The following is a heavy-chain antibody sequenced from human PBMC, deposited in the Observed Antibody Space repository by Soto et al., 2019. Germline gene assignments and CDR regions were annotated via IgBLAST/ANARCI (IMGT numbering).Heavy chain of an antibody. CDR3: ARGSHVNIYYYDSSGYYGTPTSLYGMDV. CDR1: GYTFTGYY. Sequence: ASVKVSCKASGYTFTGYYMHWVRQAPGQGLEWMGWINPKSGGTNYAQKFQGRVTMTRDTSISTAYMELSRLRSDDTAVYYCARGSHVNIYYYDSSGYYGTPTSLYGMDVWGQGTTVTVSS. J-gene: IGHJ6*02. CDR2: INPKSGGT. D-gene: IGHD3-22*01. V-gene: IGHV1-2*02.